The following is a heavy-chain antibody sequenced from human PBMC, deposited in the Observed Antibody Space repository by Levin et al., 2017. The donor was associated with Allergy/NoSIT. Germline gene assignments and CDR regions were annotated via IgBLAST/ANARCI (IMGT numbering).Heavy chain of an antibody. CDR2: IYTDGAT. D-gene: IGHD4-17*01. J-gene: IGHJ4*02. Sequence: LSLTCAASGFTIRDNYLSWVRQAPGKGLEWVSVIYTDGATRYPDSVRGRFTVSRDNSKNTLYLQMNSLRADDTAIYYCARGRGGYGDYPDWGQGTLVTVSS. CDR1: GFTIRDNY. CDR3: ARGRGGYGDYPD. V-gene: IGHV3-53*01.